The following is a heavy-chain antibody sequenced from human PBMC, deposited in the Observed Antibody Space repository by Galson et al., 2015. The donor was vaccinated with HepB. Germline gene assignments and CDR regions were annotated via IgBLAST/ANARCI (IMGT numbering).Heavy chain of an antibody. V-gene: IGHV1-69*08. CDR3: ARVNPAQATHYNGALDS. CDR1: GGTFSTFT. D-gene: IGHD3-10*01. Sequence: SCKASGGTFSTFTLIWVRQAPGQGLEWMGRIIPLVGTAIYAQRFQGRVTITADKSTSTAYMELSGLRSEDTAVYYCARVNPAQATHYNGALDSWGQGTLVTVSS. J-gene: IGHJ4*02. CDR2: IIPLVGTA.